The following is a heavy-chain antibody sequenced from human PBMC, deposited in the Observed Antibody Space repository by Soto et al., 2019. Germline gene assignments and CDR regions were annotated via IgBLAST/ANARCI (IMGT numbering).Heavy chain of an antibody. V-gene: IGHV1-46*01. D-gene: IGHD3-22*01. J-gene: IGHJ3*02. CDR2: INPSGGST. CDR3: ARGYYYDSSGYLGGPRPDAFDI. Sequence: ASVKVSCKACGYTFPSYYMHWVRQAPGQGLEWMGIINPSGGSTSYAQKFQGRVTMTRDTSTSTVYMELSSLRSEDTAVYYCARGYYYDSSGYLGGPRPDAFDIWGQGTMVTVSS. CDR1: GYTFPSYY.